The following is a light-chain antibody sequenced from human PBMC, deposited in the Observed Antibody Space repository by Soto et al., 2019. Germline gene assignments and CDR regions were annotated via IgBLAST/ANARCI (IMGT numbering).Light chain of an antibody. CDR3: QVCDSSSLQYV. CDR2: DDY. J-gene: IGLJ1*01. Sequence: SYELTQPPSVSVAPGQTARITCGANNIRSKSVHWYRQKPGQAPVLVVYDDYARPSGIPDRFSGSNSGNTATLIINRVEAGDEADYYCQVCDSSSLQYVFGTGTKLTVL. CDR1: NIRSKS. V-gene: IGLV3-21*02.